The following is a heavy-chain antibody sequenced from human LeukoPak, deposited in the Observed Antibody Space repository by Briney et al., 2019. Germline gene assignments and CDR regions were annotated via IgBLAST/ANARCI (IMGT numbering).Heavy chain of an antibody. Sequence: ASVKVSCKASGYTFTSYDINWVRQATGQGLEWMGWMNPNSGNTGYAQKFQGRVTITTNTSISTAYMELSSLRSEDTAVYYCARESPHRDSSGYDYWGQGTLVTVSS. CDR2: MNPNSGNT. CDR1: GYTFTSYD. J-gene: IGHJ4*02. V-gene: IGHV1-8*03. D-gene: IGHD3-22*01. CDR3: ARESPHRDSSGYDY.